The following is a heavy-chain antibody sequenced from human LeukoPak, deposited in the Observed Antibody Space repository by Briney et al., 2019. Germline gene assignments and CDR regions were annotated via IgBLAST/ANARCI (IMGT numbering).Heavy chain of an antibody. CDR3: ARVYEGSSWYGNWFDP. D-gene: IGHD6-13*01. CDR1: GSMFNNFA. Sequence: GGSLRLSCAASGSMFNNFALHWVRQAPGKGLEWVAVTSYDGSNKYYADSVRGRFTVSRDNSKSTLYLQMNSLRAEDTAVYYCARVYEGSSWYGNWFDPWGQGTLVTVSS. CDR2: TSYDGSNK. V-gene: IGHV3-30*04. J-gene: IGHJ5*02.